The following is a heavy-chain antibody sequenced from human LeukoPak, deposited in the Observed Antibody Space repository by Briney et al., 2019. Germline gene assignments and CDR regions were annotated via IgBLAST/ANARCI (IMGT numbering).Heavy chain of an antibody. V-gene: IGHV4-59*12. J-gene: IGHJ5*02. D-gene: IGHD6-19*01. Sequence: SETLSLTCTVSGGSISSYYWSWIRQPPGKGLEWIGYIYYSGSTNYNPSLKSRVTMSVDTSKNQFSLKLSSVTAADTAVYYCAREPYSSGFNWFDPWGQGTLVTVSS. CDR3: AREPYSSGFNWFDP. CDR2: IYYSGST. CDR1: GGSISSYY.